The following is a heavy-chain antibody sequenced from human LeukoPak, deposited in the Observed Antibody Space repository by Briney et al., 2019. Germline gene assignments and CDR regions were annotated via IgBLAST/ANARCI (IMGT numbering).Heavy chain of an antibody. D-gene: IGHD1-26*01. J-gene: IGHJ6*02. Sequence: SETLSLTCTVSGGSISSYYWSWIRQPPGKGLEWIGYIYYSGSTYYNPSLKSRVTISVDTSKKQFSLKLSSVTAADTAVYYCARLSGYYGMDVWGQGTTVTVSS. V-gene: IGHV4-59*08. CDR1: GGSISSYY. CDR2: IYYSGST. CDR3: ARLSGYYGMDV.